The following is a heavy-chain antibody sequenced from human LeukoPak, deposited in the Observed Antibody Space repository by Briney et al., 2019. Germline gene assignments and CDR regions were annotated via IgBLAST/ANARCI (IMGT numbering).Heavy chain of an antibody. Sequence: TSETLSLTCTVSGGSISSSSYYWSWIRQPPGKGLEWIGYIYYSGSTNYNPSLKSRVTISVDTSKNQFSLKLSSVTAADTAVYYCARTYYDIFGFDYWGQGTLVNVSS. CDR2: IYYSGST. CDR1: GGSISSSSYY. J-gene: IGHJ4*02. V-gene: IGHV4-61*05. CDR3: ARTYYDIFGFDY. D-gene: IGHD3-9*01.